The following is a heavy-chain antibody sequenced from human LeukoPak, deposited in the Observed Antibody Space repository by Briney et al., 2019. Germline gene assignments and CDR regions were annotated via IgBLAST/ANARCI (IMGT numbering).Heavy chain of an antibody. J-gene: IGHJ4*02. V-gene: IGHV4-39*01. CDR3: ARLGSSAPLYYFDY. CDR2: IYYSGST. D-gene: IGHD6-19*01. Sequence: PSQTLSLTCTVSGGSIGSSSYYWGWIRQPPGKGLEWIGNIYYSGSTYYNPSLKSRVTISADTSKNQFSLKLSSVTAADSAMYYCARLGSSAPLYYFDYWGQGTLVTVSS. CDR1: GGSIGSSSYY.